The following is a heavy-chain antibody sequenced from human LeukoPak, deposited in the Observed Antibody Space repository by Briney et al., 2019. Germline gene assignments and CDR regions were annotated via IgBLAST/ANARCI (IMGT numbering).Heavy chain of an antibody. CDR1: GFTFSSYA. CDR2: IKQDGTEK. D-gene: IGHD6-6*01. CDR3: ARVYSSSSGKNAFDI. V-gene: IGHV3-7*03. J-gene: IGHJ3*02. Sequence: GGSLRLSCAASGFTFSSYAMSWVRQAPGKGLEWVANIKQDGTEKDYVASVRGRFTISRDNAKNSLYLQVNSLRAEDTAVYYCARVYSSSSGKNAFDIWGQGTMVTVSS.